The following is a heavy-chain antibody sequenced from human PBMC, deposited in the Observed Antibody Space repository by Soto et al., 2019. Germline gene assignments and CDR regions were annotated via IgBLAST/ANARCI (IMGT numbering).Heavy chain of an antibody. J-gene: IGHJ4*02. V-gene: IGHV1-18*01. D-gene: IGHD1-1*01. CDR1: GYTFTSYG. CDR3: ARGRYGDY. Sequence: QVHLVQSGAEVKKPGASVKVSCKASGYTFTSYGITWVRQAPGQGLEWMGWISAHNGNTDYAQKLQGRVIVTRDTSPSTXXMELMSLISDDTAVYYCARGRYGDYWGQGALVTVSS. CDR2: ISAHNGNT.